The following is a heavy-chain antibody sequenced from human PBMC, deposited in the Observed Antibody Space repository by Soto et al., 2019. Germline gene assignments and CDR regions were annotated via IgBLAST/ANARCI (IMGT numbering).Heavy chain of an antibody. CDR2: INSEGTTT. J-gene: IGHJ4*02. D-gene: IGHD3-22*01. CDR1: GFTFSSYW. V-gene: IGHV3-74*01. Sequence: GGSLRLSCAASGFTFSSYWMQWVRQAPGKGLVWVSRINSEGTTTFYADSVKGRFTISRDNAKNTLYLQMNSLRAEDTTVYYCARDRAYYDSSGYYGLFDYWGQGTLVTVSS. CDR3: ARDRAYYDSSGYYGLFDY.